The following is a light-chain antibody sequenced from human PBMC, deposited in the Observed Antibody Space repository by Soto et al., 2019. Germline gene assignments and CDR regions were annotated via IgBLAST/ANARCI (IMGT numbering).Light chain of an antibody. CDR3: QQYHTWPLT. V-gene: IGKV3-15*01. J-gene: IGKJ4*01. CDR2: GAS. Sequence: DIVMTQSPATLSVAPGERVTFSCRASQGVSRKLAWYQHKPGQAPRLLISGASTGATGIPARFSGSGSGTEFTLTISSLQSEDCAIYYCQQYHTWPLTFGGGTKVAIK. CDR1: QGVSRK.